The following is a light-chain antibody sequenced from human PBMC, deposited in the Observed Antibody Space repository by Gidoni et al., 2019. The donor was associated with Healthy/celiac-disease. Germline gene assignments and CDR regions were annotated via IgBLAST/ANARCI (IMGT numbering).Light chain of an antibody. J-gene: IGKJ4*01. CDR2: GAS. Sequence: ELVLTQSPGTLSLSPGESATLSCRASQSGSSSYLAWYQQKPGQAPRLLINGASSRATGIPDRFSGSGSGTDFTPTISRLEPEDFAGYDCQLKLTFGGWTKVEIK. CDR1: QSGSSSY. V-gene: IGKV3-20*01. CDR3: QLKLT.